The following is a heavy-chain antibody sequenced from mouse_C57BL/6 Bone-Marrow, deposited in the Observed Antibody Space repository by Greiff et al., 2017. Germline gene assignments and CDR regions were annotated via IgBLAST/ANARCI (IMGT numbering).Heavy chain of an antibody. J-gene: IGHJ1*03. CDR3: ARGGVYYGRSWHWYFDV. D-gene: IGHD1-1*01. CDR1: GYTFTDYN. CDR2: INPNNGGT. Sequence: VQLKQSGPELVKPGASVKIPCKASGYTFTDYNMDWVQQSHGKSLEWIGDINPNNGGTIYNQKFKGKATLTVDKSSSTAYMELRSLTSEDTAVYYCARGGVYYGRSWHWYFDVWGTGTTVTVSS. V-gene: IGHV1-18*01.